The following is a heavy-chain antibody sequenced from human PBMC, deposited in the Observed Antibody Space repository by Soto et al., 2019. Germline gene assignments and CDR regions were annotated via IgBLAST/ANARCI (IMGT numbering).Heavy chain of an antibody. CDR1: GLTISGKKY. V-gene: IGHV3-53*01. D-gene: IGHD1-1*01. Sequence: LRLSCAAFGLTISGKKYLAWVRQAPGKGLEWVSGLYDVDGSFYADSVRGRFTTSSDSSKTTVYLQMNDLRPDDAAVYYCATWHEREHAYDVWGQGTTVTVSS. CDR3: ATWHEREHAYDV. CDR2: LYDVDGS. J-gene: IGHJ3*01.